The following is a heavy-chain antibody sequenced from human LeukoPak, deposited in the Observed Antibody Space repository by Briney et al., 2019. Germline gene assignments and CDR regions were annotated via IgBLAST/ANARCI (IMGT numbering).Heavy chain of an antibody. CDR3: ASRRAVAGRGDYFDY. CDR1: GGSITTFH. V-gene: IGHV4-34*01. Sequence: SETLSLTCTISGGSITTFHWSWIRQPPGKGLEWIGEITRSGSANYNPSLKSRVTISVDTSKNQFSLKLSSVTAADTAVYYCASRRAVAGRGDYFDYWGQGTLVTVSS. D-gene: IGHD6-19*01. J-gene: IGHJ4*02. CDR2: ITRSGSA.